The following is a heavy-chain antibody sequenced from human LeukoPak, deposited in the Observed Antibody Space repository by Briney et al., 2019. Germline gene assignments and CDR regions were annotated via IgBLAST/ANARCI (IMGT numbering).Heavy chain of an antibody. Sequence: ASVRVSCKASGYTFTGYYMHWVRQAPGQGLEWMGWINPNSGGTNYAQKFQGRVTMTRDTSISTAYMELSRLRSDDTAVYYCARDSGSGSSVWFDPWGQGTLVTVSS. J-gene: IGHJ5*02. CDR1: GYTFTGYY. CDR2: INPNSGGT. D-gene: IGHD3-10*01. CDR3: ARDSGSGSSVWFDP. V-gene: IGHV1-2*02.